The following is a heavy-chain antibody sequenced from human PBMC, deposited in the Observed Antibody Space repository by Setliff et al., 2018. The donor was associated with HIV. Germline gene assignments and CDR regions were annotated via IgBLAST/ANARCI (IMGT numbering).Heavy chain of an antibody. CDR2: IFVGDSTT. J-gene: IGHJ4*02. CDR3: AREGPKTYYFDY. Sequence: ASVKVSCKTSGYAFTSYHIHWVRQAPGQGLEWMGKIFVGDSTTHYAQKFQGRVSLTSDTSTNTVYMELSSLRSEDTAVYYCAREGPKTYYFDYWGQGTQVTSPQ. V-gene: IGHV1-46*01. CDR1: GYAFTSYH.